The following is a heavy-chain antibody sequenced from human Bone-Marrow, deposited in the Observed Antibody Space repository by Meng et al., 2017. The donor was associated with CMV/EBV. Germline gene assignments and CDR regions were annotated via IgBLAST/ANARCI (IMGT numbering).Heavy chain of an antibody. CDR1: GFTFRSYG. J-gene: IGHJ4*02. CDR2: IRHDGSNK. CDR3: ATSLGYCSGSSCYAEDY. Sequence: GGCGGGLVQPGGSLGLSWTVSGFTFRSYGMHWVRQAPGRGLEWVALIRHDGSNKYYADSVKGRLTISRDNSKNTLDLQMNSLRAEDTAVYYCATSLGYCSGSSCYAEDYWGQGTLVTVSS. D-gene: IGHD2-15*01. V-gene: IGHV3-30*02.